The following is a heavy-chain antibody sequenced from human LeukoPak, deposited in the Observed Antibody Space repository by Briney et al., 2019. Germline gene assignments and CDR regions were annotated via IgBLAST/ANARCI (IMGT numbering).Heavy chain of an antibody. CDR3: ARELRYFAFDI. CDR1: GYTFTRYG. Sequence: GASLRVSCKASGYTFTRYGISWVRQAPGQGLEWMGWISAYNGNTNYAQKLQGRVTMTTDTSTSTAYMELRSLRSDDTAVYYCARELRYFAFDIWGQGTMVTVSS. V-gene: IGHV1-18*01. D-gene: IGHD3-9*01. CDR2: ISAYNGNT. J-gene: IGHJ3*02.